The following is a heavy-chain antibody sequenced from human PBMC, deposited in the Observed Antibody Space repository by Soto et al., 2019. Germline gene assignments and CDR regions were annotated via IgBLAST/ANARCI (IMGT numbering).Heavy chain of an antibody. CDR1: GYTFYSCG. D-gene: IGHD3-22*01. CDR3: ARGGYYDSSGSRNYYYYGMNV. V-gene: IGHV1-18*01. CDR2: ISAYDGNT. J-gene: IGHJ6*02. Sequence: ASVELCCKDSGYTFYSCGISWVRQDTGQGLEWLGWISAYDGNTKYAQIPQGRVFMTTDTSTKTAYMELRSLRSDDTAVYYCARGGYYDSSGSRNYYYYGMNVWGQGTSVTVSS.